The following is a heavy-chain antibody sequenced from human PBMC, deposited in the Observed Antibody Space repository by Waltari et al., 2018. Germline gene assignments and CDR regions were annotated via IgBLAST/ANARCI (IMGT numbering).Heavy chain of an antibody. CDR3: ARRQLGGPFDP. D-gene: IGHD3-16*01. V-gene: IGHV1-69*12. J-gene: IGHJ5*02. CDR2: NIPIFGTAP. Sequence: QVQLVQSGAEAKTPGSSVKVSCKVSDGTFASYAFTWVRQAPGEGLAWMGGNIPIFGTAPSYAQRFQGRLTVTAEESTATIYMDLSSLRSDDTAVYYCARRQLGGPFDPWGQGTLVSVSS. CDR1: DGTFASYA.